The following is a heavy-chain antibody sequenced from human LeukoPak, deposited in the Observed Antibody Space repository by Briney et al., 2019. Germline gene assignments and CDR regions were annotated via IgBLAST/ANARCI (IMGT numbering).Heavy chain of an antibody. J-gene: IGHJ5*02. CDR1: GVTFRIYR. CDR3: ARSMGGSNDL. D-gene: IGHD4-11*01. CDR2: INVEGART. Sequence: GGSLRLSCAGSGVTFRIYRVHWGRHTLGKGLGWGSRINVEGARTDDADSVRGRFTIPRDNAKNTLYLQMNSLAAEDTAIYYCARSMGGSNDLWGQGTLVTVSS. V-gene: IGHV3-74*01.